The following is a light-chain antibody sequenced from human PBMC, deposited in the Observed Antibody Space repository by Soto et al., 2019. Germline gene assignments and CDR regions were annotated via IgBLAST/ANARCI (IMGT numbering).Light chain of an antibody. J-gene: IGLJ2*01. CDR3: SSFRSTTTL. CDR1: SSDIGGYNY. CDR2: EVS. V-gene: IGLV2-14*01. Sequence: QSALTQPASVSGSPGQSITISCTGTSSDIGGYNYVSWYQQHPGKAPKLMIYEVSNRPSGVSNRFSGSKSGNTASLTISGLQAEDEADYYCSSFRSTTTLFGGGTKVNVL.